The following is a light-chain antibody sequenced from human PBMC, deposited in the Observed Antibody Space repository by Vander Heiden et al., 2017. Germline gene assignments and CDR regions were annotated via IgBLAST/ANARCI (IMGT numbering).Light chain of an antibody. CDR1: RSNIGAGYD. Sequence: QSVLTQPLSVSGAPGQRVTISCTGSRSNIGAGYDVHWYQQLPGTAPKLLIYGNSKRPSGVPDRFSGSKSGTSASLAITGLQAEDEADYYCQSYDSSLSAPVFGGGTKLTAL. CDR2: GNS. CDR3: QSYDSSLSAPV. V-gene: IGLV1-40*01. J-gene: IGLJ2*01.